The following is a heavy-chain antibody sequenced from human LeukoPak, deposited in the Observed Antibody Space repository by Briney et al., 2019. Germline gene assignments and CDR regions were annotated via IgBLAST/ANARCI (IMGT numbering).Heavy chain of an antibody. Sequence: SETLSLTCTVSGYSISSGYYWGRIRQPPGKGLEWIGSIYHSGSTYYNPSLKSRVTISVDTSKNQFSLKLSSVTAADTAVYYCAREGSGIAAAGHFDYWGQGTLVTVSS. D-gene: IGHD6-13*01. J-gene: IGHJ4*02. CDR2: IYHSGST. CDR3: AREGSGIAAAGHFDY. V-gene: IGHV4-38-2*02. CDR1: GYSISSGYY.